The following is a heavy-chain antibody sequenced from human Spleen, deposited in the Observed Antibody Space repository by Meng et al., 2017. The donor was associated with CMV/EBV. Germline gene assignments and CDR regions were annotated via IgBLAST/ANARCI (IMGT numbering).Heavy chain of an antibody. Sequence: WGSLRLSCAASGFSLSGYTMNWVRQAPGKGLEWVSSISSNISYTYYADSVKGRFTISRDDAKNSLYLQMNSLRAEDTAVYYCARDGANIAARRDFDYWGQGTLVTVSS. CDR1: GFSLSGYT. CDR2: ISSNISYT. J-gene: IGHJ4*02. D-gene: IGHD6-6*01. CDR3: ARDGANIAARRDFDY. V-gene: IGHV3-21*01.